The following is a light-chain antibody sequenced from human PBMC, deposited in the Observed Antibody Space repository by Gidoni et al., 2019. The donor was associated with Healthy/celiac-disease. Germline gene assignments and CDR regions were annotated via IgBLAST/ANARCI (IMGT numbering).Light chain of an antibody. J-gene: IGKJ1*01. CDR1: QSVLYSSNNKSY. Sequence: DIVMTQSPDSLAVSLGERATINCKSRQSVLYSSNNKSYLAWYQQKPGQPPKLLIDWASTRESGVPDRFSGSGSGTDFTLTISSLQAEDVAVYYCQQYYSTPPTFGQGTKVEIK. CDR3: QQYYSTPPT. CDR2: WAS. V-gene: IGKV4-1*01.